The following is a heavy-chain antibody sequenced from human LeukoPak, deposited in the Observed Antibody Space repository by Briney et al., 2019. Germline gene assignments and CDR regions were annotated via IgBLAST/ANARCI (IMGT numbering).Heavy chain of an antibody. Sequence: QPGGSLKLSCAASGFTFSGSAMHWVRQASGKGLEWVGRISSKAKSYATAYAASVKGRFTISRDDSKNTAYLQMNSLKIEDTAVYYCAKNGVNTLLYSFDYWGQGTLVTVSS. V-gene: IGHV3-73*01. CDR1: GFTFSGSA. CDR3: AKNGVNTLLYSFDY. J-gene: IGHJ4*02. CDR2: ISSKAKSYAT. D-gene: IGHD3-22*01.